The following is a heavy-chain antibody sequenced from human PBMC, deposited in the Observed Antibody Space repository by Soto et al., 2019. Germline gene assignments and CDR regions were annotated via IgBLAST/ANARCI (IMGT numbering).Heavy chain of an antibody. J-gene: IGHJ6*02. D-gene: IGHD3-22*01. CDR1: GFTFSSYG. CDR3: AKDRFFKDYDSSGYSSPYYYYGMDV. CDR2: ISFYGINN. V-gene: IGHV3-30*18. Sequence: PGGSLRLSCAASGFTFSSYGMHWVRQAPGKGLEWVAVISFYGINNYYADSVKGRFTISRDNSKNTLFLQLISLRAEDTVVFYCAKDRFFKDYDSSGYSSPYYYYGMDVWGQGTTVTVSS.